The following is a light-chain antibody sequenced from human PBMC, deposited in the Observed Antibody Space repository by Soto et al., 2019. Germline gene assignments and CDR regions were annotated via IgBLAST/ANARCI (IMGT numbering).Light chain of an antibody. CDR1: QSISSW. Sequence: DIQMTQSPSTLSASVGDRVTITCRASQSISSWLAWYQQKPGKAPKLLIYRASSLESGVPSRISGSGSGTEFTLTISSLQPDDFATYYCQQYITYPYTFGQGTKLEIK. V-gene: IGKV1-5*03. CDR3: QQYITYPYT. CDR2: RAS. J-gene: IGKJ2*01.